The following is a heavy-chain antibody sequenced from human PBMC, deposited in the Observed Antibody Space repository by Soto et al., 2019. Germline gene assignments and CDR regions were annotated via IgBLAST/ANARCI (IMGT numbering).Heavy chain of an antibody. Sequence: EVQLVESGGGLVQPGGSLRLSCAASGFTFSNDWMHWVRQAPGKGLVWVSRISSDGSGTTYADSVKGRFTISRDNAKNTLYLQMNSLRTEDTGLYYCARTYGPDFWGQGTLVTVSS. CDR1: GFTFSNDW. CDR2: ISSDGSGT. D-gene: IGHD2-21*01. V-gene: IGHV3-74*03. CDR3: ARTYGPDF. J-gene: IGHJ4*02.